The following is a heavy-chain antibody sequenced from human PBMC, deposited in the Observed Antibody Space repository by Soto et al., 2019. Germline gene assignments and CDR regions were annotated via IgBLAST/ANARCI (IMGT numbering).Heavy chain of an antibody. CDR2: IYYTGNA. J-gene: IGHJ6*02. Sequence: SETLSLTCTVSGDSLTSHSYYWTWVRQPPGKGLEWIGNIYYTGNANYNPSLTGRVTLSVDTSRNQFSLRLTSVTAADTAVYFCARDYRTPSGGMDVWGQGTTVTVSS. CDR1: GDSLTSHSYY. D-gene: IGHD3-16*02. V-gene: IGHV4-61*01. CDR3: ARDYRTPSGGMDV.